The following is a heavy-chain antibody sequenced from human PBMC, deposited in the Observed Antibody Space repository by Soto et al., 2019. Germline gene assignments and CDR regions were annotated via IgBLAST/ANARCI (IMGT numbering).Heavy chain of an antibody. CDR3: AAFGPLSGYAYYFDY. CDR1: GFTFTSSA. V-gene: IGHV1-58*01. Sequence: SVEVSCKASGFTFTSSAVQWVRQARGQRLEWIGWIVVGSGNTNYAQKFQERVTITRDMSTSTAYMVLSSLRSEDTAVYYCAAFGPLSGYAYYFDYWGQGTLVTVSS. J-gene: IGHJ4*02. D-gene: IGHD5-12*01. CDR2: IVVGSGNT.